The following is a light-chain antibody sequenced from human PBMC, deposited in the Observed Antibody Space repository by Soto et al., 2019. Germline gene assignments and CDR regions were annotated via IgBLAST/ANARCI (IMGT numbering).Light chain of an antibody. CDR1: QSVGRN. V-gene: IGKV3-15*01. Sequence: EIVMTQSPVALSVSPGERAALSCRASQSVGRNFAWYQQRPGQAPRVLIYGTSTRATGVPARFSGSGSGTDFTLTISSLQSEDFAVYYCQQYNTSPYTFGQGTRLEIK. CDR3: QQYNTSPYT. CDR2: GTS. J-gene: IGKJ2*01.